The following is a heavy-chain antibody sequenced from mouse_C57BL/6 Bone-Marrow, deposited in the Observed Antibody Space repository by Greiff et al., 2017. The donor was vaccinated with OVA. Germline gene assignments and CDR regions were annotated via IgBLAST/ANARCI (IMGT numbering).Heavy chain of an antibody. D-gene: IGHD1-1*01. V-gene: IGHV1-82*01. J-gene: IGHJ1*03. Sequence: PLQQSGPELVKPGASVKISCKASGYAFSSSWMNWVKQRPGKGLEWIGRIYPGDGDTNYNGKFKGKATLTADKSSSTAYMQLSSLTSEDSAVYFCARGDYGSSPDVWGTGTTVTVSS. CDR3: ARGDYGSSPDV. CDR2: IYPGDGDT. CDR1: GYAFSSSW.